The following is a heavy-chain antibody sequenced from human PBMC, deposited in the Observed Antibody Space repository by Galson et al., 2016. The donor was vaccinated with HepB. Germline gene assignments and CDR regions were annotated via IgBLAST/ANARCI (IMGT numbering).Heavy chain of an antibody. V-gene: IGHV3-23*01. CDR1: GFTFWSYG. D-gene: IGHD5-12*01. Sequence: SLRLSCAASGFTFWSYGISWFRQAPGKGLEWVSSISGSGTTDYGDTVKGRFTISRDNPKNMAHLQMNSLRAEDTAVYYCARGGGWISEYWGQGSLVTVSA. J-gene: IGHJ4*02. CDR3: ARGGGWISEY. CDR2: ISGSGTT.